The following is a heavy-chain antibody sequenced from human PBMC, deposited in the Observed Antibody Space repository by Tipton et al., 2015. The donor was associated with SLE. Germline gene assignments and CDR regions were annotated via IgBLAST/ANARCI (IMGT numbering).Heavy chain of an antibody. D-gene: IGHD3-22*01. CDR3: AKDVYDSSGHY. Sequence: SLRLSCAASEFTFSNYAMTWVRQAPGKGLEWVAVIRYDGSSKYYADSVKGRFTISRDNSKSTLYLQMNSLRVEDTAVYYCAKDVYDSSGHYWGQGTLVTVSS. CDR2: IRYDGSSK. CDR1: EFTFSNYA. V-gene: IGHV3-30*02. J-gene: IGHJ4*02.